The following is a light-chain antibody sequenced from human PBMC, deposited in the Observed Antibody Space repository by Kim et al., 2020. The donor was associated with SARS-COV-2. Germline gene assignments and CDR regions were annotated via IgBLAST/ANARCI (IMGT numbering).Light chain of an antibody. V-gene: IGLV3-1*01. J-gene: IGLJ2*01. Sequence: SCELTQPPSVSVSPGQTASITCSGDKLGDKYACWYQQKPGQSPVLVIYQDSKRPSGIPERFSGSNSGNTATLTISGTQAMDEADYYCQAWDSSPVVFGGGTQLTVL. CDR2: QDS. CDR1: KLGDKY. CDR3: QAWDSSPVV.